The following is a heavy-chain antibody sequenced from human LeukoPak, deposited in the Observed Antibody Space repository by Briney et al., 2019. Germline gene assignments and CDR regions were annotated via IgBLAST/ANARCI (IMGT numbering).Heavy chain of an antibody. CDR2: ISYDGSNK. CDR3: ARDSVVVVITATFDY. J-gene: IGHJ4*02. D-gene: IGHD3-22*01. CDR1: GFTFSSYA. Sequence: GGSLRLSCAASGFTFSSYAMHWVRQAPGKGLEWVAVISYDGSNKYYADSVKGRFTISRDNSKNTLYLQMNSLRAEDTAVYYCARDSVVVVITATFDYWGQGTLVTVSS. V-gene: IGHV3-30*04.